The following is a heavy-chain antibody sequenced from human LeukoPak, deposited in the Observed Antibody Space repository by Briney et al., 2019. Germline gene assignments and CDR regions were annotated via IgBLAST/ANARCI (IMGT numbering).Heavy chain of an antibody. Sequence: PGGSLRLSCAASGFIFSSYGMHWVRQAPGKGLEWVAVIWYDGSNKYYADSVKGRFTISRDNSKNTLYLQMNSLRAEDTAVYYCARAYYYDSGTYDFDYWGQGTLVTVSS. D-gene: IGHD3-10*01. J-gene: IGHJ4*02. CDR1: GFIFSSYG. CDR3: ARAYYYDSGTYDFDY. V-gene: IGHV3-33*01. CDR2: IWYDGSNK.